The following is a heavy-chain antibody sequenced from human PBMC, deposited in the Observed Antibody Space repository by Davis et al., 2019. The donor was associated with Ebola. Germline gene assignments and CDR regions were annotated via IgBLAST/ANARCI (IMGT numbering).Heavy chain of an antibody. J-gene: IGHJ4*02. Sequence: GESLKISCAASGFTFSSYSMNWVRQAPGKGLEWVSYISSSSSTIYYADSVKGRFTISRDNAKNSLYLQMNSLRDEDTAVYYCAREAYDYIWGSYRYQIDYWGQGTLVTVSS. D-gene: IGHD3-16*02. V-gene: IGHV3-48*02. CDR1: GFTFSSYS. CDR2: ISSSSSTI. CDR3: AREAYDYIWGSYRYQIDY.